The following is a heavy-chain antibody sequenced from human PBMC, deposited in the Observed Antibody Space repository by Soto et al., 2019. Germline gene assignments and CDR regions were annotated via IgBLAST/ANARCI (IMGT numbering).Heavy chain of an antibody. J-gene: IGHJ4*02. CDR3: ARPGGGYVDGEPFDY. CDR2: IYHSGST. Sequence: SETLSLTCAVSGGSISSGGYSWSWIRQPPGKGLEWIGYIYHSGSTYYNPSLKSRVTISADKSISTAYLQWSSLKASDTAMYYCARPGGGYVDGEPFDYWGQGTLVTVSS. CDR1: GGSISSGGYS. D-gene: IGHD5-12*01. V-gene: IGHV4-30-2*01.